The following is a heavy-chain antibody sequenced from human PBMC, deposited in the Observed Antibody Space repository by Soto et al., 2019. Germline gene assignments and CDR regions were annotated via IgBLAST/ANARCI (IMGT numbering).Heavy chain of an antibody. J-gene: IGHJ4*02. V-gene: IGHV3-30*18. CDR3: AKDRANIVVATLDY. D-gene: IGHD2-15*01. CDR2: ISYDGSNK. Sequence: GGSLRLSCAASGFTFSSYGMHWVRQAPGKGLEWVAVISYDGSNKYYADSVKGRFTISRDNSKNTLYLQMNSLRAEDTAVYYCAKDRANIVVATLDYWGQGTLVTVSS. CDR1: GFTFSSYG.